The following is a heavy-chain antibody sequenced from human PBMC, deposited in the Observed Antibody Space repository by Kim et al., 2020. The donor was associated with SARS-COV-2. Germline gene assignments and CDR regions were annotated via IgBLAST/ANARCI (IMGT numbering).Heavy chain of an antibody. J-gene: IGHJ3*02. CDR1: GFTFSSYS. CDR2: ISSSSSYI. V-gene: IGHV3-21*04. Sequence: GGSLRLSCAASGFTFSSYSMNWVRQAPGKGLEWVSSISSSSSYIYYADSVKGRFTISRDNAKNSLYLQMNSLRAEDTAVYYCARDLSSSWYEGGAFDIWGQGTMVTVSS. CDR3: ARDLSSSWYEGGAFDI. D-gene: IGHD6-13*01.